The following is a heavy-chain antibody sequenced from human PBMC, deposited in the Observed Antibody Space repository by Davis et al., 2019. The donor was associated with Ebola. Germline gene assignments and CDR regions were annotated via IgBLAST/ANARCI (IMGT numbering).Heavy chain of an antibody. V-gene: IGHV4-59*01. Sequence: SETLSLTCAVSADFFTTYYWNWIRQTPGKGLEWIGNIHSSGSTNYNPSLESRVTISVDTSKNQFSLKLTSVTAADTAMYYCARAPYSSRNWFVPWGQGTLVTVSS. CDR1: ADFFTTYY. D-gene: IGHD6-13*01. CDR2: IHSSGST. CDR3: ARAPYSSRNWFVP. J-gene: IGHJ5*02.